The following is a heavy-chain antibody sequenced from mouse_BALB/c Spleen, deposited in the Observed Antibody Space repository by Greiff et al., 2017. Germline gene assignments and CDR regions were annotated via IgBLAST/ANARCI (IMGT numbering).Heavy chain of an antibody. CDR1: GFNIKDTY. V-gene: IGHV14-3*02. D-gene: IGHD1-1*01. Sequence: VQLKQSGAELVKPGASVKLSCTASGFNIKDTYMHWVKQRPEQGLEWIGRIDPANGNTKYDPKFQGKATITADTSSNTAYLQLSSLTSEDTAVYYCARGAYYYGSSYLYYAMDYWGQGTSVTVSS. CDR2: IDPANGNT. CDR3: ARGAYYYGSSYLYYAMDY. J-gene: IGHJ4*01.